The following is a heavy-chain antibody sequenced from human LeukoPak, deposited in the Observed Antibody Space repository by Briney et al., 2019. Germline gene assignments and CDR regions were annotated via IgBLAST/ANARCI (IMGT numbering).Heavy chain of an antibody. CDR3: ARDNPTSPNPSHYGDYVPFDY. Sequence: ASVKVSCKASGYTFTNYAITWVRQAPGQGLEWMGWISTYIANTKYAQNFQGRVTMTTDTSTSTAYMEPRNLRSDDTAMYYCARDNPTSPNPSHYGDYVPFDYWGQGTLVTVSS. CDR2: ISTYIANT. D-gene: IGHD4-17*01. V-gene: IGHV1-18*01. J-gene: IGHJ4*02. CDR1: GYTFTNYA.